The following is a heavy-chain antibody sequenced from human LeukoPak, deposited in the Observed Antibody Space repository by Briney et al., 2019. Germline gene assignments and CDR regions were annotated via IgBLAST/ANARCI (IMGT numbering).Heavy chain of an antibody. J-gene: IGHJ4*02. CDR1: GFTFDDYA. V-gene: IGHV3-9*01. D-gene: IGHD6-13*01. Sequence: GGSLRLSWAASGFTFDDYAMHWVRQAPGKGLEWVSGISWNRGSIGYADSVKGRFTISRDNAKNSLYLQMNSLRAEDTALYYCAKRAAAGKYYFDYWGQGTLVTVSS. CDR3: AKRAAAGKYYFDY. CDR2: ISWNRGSI.